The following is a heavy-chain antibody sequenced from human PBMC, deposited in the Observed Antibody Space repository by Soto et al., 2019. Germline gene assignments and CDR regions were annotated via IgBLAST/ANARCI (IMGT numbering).Heavy chain of an antibody. V-gene: IGHV5-51*01. CDR1: GYSFANYW. CDR2: IYPGDSDT. J-gene: IGHJ4*02. Sequence: PGESLKISCKGSGYSFANYWIGWVRQTPGKGLEWMGIIYPGDSDTRYSPSFQGQVTISADKSISTAYLQWSSLKASDTAMYYCARAHSNGWYQQFDFWGQGTLVTVSS. D-gene: IGHD6-19*01. CDR3: ARAHSNGWYQQFDF.